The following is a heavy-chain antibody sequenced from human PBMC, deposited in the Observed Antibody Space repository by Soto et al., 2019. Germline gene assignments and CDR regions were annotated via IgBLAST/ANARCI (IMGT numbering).Heavy chain of an antibody. V-gene: IGHV3-30-3*01. CDR3: ARDQTGIAAAGPYYYYYGMDV. D-gene: IGHD6-13*01. CDR2: ISYDGSNK. J-gene: IGHJ6*02. CDR1: GFTFSSYA. Sequence: QVQLVESGGGVVQPGRSLRLSCAASGFTFSSYAMHWVRQAPGKGLEWVAVISYDGSNKYYADSVKGRFTISRDNYKNTLYLQMNSLRAEDKAVYYCARDQTGIAAAGPYYYYYGMDVWGQGNTVNVSS.